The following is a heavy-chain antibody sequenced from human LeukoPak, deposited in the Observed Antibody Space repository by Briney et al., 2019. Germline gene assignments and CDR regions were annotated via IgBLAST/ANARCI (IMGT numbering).Heavy chain of an antibody. CDR3: ARGPAFTMVQRVAYYYYYYMDV. D-gene: IGHD3-10*01. Sequence: ASVKVSCKASGYTFTSYDINWVRQATGQGLEWMGWMNPNSGNTGYAQKFQGRVTMTRNTSISTAYMERSSLRSEDTALYYCARGPAFTMVQRVAYYYYYYMDVWGKGTTVTISS. J-gene: IGHJ6*03. V-gene: IGHV1-8*01. CDR2: MNPNSGNT. CDR1: GYTFTSYD.